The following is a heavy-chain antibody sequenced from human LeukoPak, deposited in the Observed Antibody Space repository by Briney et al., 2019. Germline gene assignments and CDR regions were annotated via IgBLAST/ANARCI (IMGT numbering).Heavy chain of an antibody. Sequence: SETLSLTCTVSGGSISSYFWSWIPQPAGKGLEWVGRIHSSGSTNYNPSLKSRVTISVDTSKNQFSLKLSSVTAADTAVYYCAREGGDYYDSSNDYWGQGTLVTVSS. CDR3: AREGGDYYDSSNDY. D-gene: IGHD3-22*01. V-gene: IGHV4-4*07. J-gene: IGHJ4*02. CDR2: IHSSGST. CDR1: GGSISSYF.